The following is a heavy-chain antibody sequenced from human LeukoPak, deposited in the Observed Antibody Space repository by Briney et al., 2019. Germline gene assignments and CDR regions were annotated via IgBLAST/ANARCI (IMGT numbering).Heavy chain of an antibody. D-gene: IGHD3-9*01. J-gene: IGHJ5*02. CDR3: ASIISNYDILT. Sequence: SETLSLTCTVSGGSISSGDYYWSWIRQPPGKGLEWIGYIYYSGSTYYNPSLKSRVTISVDTSKNQFSLKLSSVTAADTAVYYCASIISNYDILTWGQGTLVTVSS. V-gene: IGHV4-30-4*01. CDR2: IYYSGST. CDR1: GGSISSGDYY.